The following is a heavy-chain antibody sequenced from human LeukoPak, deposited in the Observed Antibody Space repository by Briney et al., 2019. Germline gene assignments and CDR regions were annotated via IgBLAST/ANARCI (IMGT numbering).Heavy chain of an antibody. CDR1: DGSISSYH. J-gene: IGHJ6*03. D-gene: IGHD1-7*01. Sequence: SETLSLTCTVSDGSISSYHWTWIRQPPGKGLEWIGNIHFTGMTSYSPSLRTRVTISLDASKRQFSLKLTSVTAADTAVYYCAREPHRVGGTSDDYYYYYYMDVWGKGTTVTVSS. CDR2: IHFTGMT. V-gene: IGHV4-59*12. CDR3: AREPHRVGGTSDDYYYYYYMDV.